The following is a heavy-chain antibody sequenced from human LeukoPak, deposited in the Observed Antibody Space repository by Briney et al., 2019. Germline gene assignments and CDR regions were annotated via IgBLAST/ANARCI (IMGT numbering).Heavy chain of an antibody. J-gene: IGHJ6*02. CDR1: GYTFTGYY. Sequence: ASVKVSCKASGYTFTGYYMHWVRQAPGQGLEWMGWMNPNSGNTGYAQKFQGRVTMTRNTSISTAYMELSSLRSEDTAVYYCAREGLGDSSSWYYYGMDVWGQGTTVTVSS. CDR2: MNPNSGNT. D-gene: IGHD6-13*01. V-gene: IGHV1-8*02. CDR3: AREGLGDSSSWYYYGMDV.